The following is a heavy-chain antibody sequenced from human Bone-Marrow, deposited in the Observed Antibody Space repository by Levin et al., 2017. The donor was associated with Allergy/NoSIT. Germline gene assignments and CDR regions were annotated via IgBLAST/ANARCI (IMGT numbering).Heavy chain of an antibody. CDR1: GYTFTSYG. J-gene: IGHJ4*02. CDR3: ARDIPCTNGVCYTFLSFDY. Sequence: PGESLKISCQASGYTFTSYGISWVRQAPGQGLEWMGWISAYNGNTNYAQKLQGRVTMTTDTSTSTAYMELRSLRSDDTAVYYCARDIPCTNGVCYTFLSFDYWGQGTLVTVSS. V-gene: IGHV1-18*01. D-gene: IGHD2-8*01. CDR2: ISAYNGNT.